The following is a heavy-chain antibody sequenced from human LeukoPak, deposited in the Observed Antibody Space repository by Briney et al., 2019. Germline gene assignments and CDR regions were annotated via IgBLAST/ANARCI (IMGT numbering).Heavy chain of an antibody. CDR1: GFTFSNYG. V-gene: IGHV3-30*03. CDR3: ARTGGSQGGNY. CDR2: ISYDGRNE. D-gene: IGHD1-26*01. J-gene: IGHJ4*02. Sequence: GGSLRLSCTPSGFTFSNYGMHWVRQAPGKGLDWVAVISYDGRNEYYADPVKGRFTISRDNSKNTLYLQMNSLRAEDTAVYYCARTGGSQGGNYWGQGTLVTVSS.